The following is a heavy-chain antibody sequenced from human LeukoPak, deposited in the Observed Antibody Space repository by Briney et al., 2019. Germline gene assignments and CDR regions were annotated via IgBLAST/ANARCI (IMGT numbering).Heavy chain of an antibody. CDR1: GYTFTSYY. J-gene: IGHJ4*02. V-gene: IGHV1-18*04. Sequence: ASVKVSCKASGYTFTSYYMHWVRQAPGQGLEWMGWISAYNGNTNYAQKLQGRVTMTTDTSTSTAYMELRSLRSDDTAVYYCARDVPAAGRGDYWGQGTLVTVSS. CDR3: ARDVPAAGRGDY. CDR2: ISAYNGNT. D-gene: IGHD6-13*01.